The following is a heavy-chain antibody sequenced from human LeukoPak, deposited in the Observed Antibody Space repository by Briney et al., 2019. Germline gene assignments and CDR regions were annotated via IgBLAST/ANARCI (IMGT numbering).Heavy chain of an antibody. Sequence: SETLSLTCAVYGGSFSGYYWSWIRQHPGKGLEWIGYIYYSGSTYYNPSLKSRVTISVDTSRNQFSLKLSSVTAADTAVYYCARGQERTIFQHWGQGTLVTVSS. V-gene: IGHV4-31*11. CDR3: ARGQERTIFQH. J-gene: IGHJ1*01. CDR2: IYYSGST. D-gene: IGHD2-21*01. CDR1: GGSFSGYY.